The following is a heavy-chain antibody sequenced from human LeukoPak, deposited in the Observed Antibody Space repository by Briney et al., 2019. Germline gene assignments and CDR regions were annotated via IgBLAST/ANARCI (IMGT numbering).Heavy chain of an antibody. Sequence: SETLSLTCTVSGGSISSYYWGWIRQPPGKGLEWIGYIYTSGSTNYNPSLKSRVTISVDTSKNQFSLKLSSVTAADTAVYYCARGMGGYYYYMDVWGKGTTVTVSS. CDR2: IYTSGST. CDR3: ARGMGGYYYYMDV. J-gene: IGHJ6*03. D-gene: IGHD3-16*01. V-gene: IGHV4-4*09. CDR1: GGSISSYY.